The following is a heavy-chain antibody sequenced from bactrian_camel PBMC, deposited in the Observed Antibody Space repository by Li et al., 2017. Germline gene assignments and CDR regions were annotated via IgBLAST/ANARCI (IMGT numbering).Heavy chain of an antibody. Sequence: QVQLVESGGGSVQTGGSLRLSCEFSGNTYADYCMGWYRQAPGRGREGVAVLDSRDTPSYGDSAKGRFTISKDRAKNTLHLQMNNLKPEDTATYYCAADKTPRQVIGGRCWGNYQGQGTQVTVS. D-gene: IGHD1*01. CDR1: GNTYADYC. J-gene: IGHJ4*01. CDR3: AADKTPRQVIGGRCWGNY. CDR2: LDSRDTP. V-gene: IGHV3S53*01.